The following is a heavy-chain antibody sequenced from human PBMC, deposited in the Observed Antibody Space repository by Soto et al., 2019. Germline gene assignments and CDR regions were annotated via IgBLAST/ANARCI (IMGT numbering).Heavy chain of an antibody. CDR1: GFTFSSYG. V-gene: IGHV3-33*01. CDR3: ARPLFYSDRWYFDY. J-gene: IGHJ4*02. CDR2: IWYDGSNK. Sequence: SLRLSCAASGFTFSSYGMHWVHQAPGKGLEWVAVIWYDGSNKYYADSVKGRFTISRDNSKNTLYLQMNSLRAEDTAVYYCARPLFYSDRWYFDYWGQGTPVTVSS. D-gene: IGHD3-9*01.